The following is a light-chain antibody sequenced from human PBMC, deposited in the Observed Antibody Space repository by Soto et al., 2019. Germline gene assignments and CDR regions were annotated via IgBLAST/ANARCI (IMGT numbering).Light chain of an antibody. CDR2: DAS. CDR3: QQYNTYPWT. Sequence: DIQMTQSPSTLSASVGDRVTITCRASQSISGWLAWNQQKPGKAPKVLIYDASNLESGVPSRFSGSGSGTEFTLTISSLQPDDFATYYCQQYNTYPWTFGQGTKVEIK. CDR1: QSISGW. J-gene: IGKJ1*01. V-gene: IGKV1-5*01.